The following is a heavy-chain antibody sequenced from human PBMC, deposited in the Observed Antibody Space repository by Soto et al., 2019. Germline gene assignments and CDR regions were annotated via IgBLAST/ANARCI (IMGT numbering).Heavy chain of an antibody. V-gene: IGHV3-23*01. Sequence: GGSLRLSCTASGFTFSSYAMSWLRQAPGKGLDWVSSISGSGVKTIYADSVKGRFSVSRDNSKNTLYLQMNSLRVDDTAVYHCAKVGHRYYFDYWGQGTLVTVSS. J-gene: IGHJ4*02. CDR2: ISGSGVKT. CDR1: GFTFSSYA. D-gene: IGHD3-16*02. CDR3: AKVGHRYYFDY.